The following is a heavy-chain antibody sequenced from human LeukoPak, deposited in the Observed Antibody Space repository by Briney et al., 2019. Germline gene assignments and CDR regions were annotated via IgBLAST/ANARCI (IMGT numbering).Heavy chain of an antibody. D-gene: IGHD3-22*01. CDR2: IYYSGST. CDR1: GGSISSYY. Sequence: PSETLSLTCTVPGGSISSYYWSWIRQPPGKGLEWIGYIYYSGSTNYNPSLKSRVTISVDTSKNQFSLKLSSVTAADTAVYYCARGSYHYDSSGWLNDYWGQGALVTVSS. CDR3: ARGSYHYDSSGWLNDY. V-gene: IGHV4-59*01. J-gene: IGHJ4*02.